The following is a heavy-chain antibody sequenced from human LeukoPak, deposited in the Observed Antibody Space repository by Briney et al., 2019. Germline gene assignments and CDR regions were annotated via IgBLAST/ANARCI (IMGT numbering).Heavy chain of an antibody. CDR2: IYHSGST. CDR1: GYSIINGYF. D-gene: IGHD6-6*01. CDR3: ARLRDHSPSSPFDY. V-gene: IGHV4-38-2*01. J-gene: IGHJ4*02. Sequence: PSETLSLTCAVSGYSIINGYFWGWIRQPPGKGPEWIGSIYHSGSTYHNPSLKSRVTISVDTSKNQFSLKVNSVTAADTAVYYCARLRDHSPSSPFDYWGQGTLVTVSS.